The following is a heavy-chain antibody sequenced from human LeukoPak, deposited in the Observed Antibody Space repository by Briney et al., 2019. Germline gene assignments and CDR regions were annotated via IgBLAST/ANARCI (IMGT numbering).Heavy chain of an antibody. J-gene: IGHJ6*02. CDR3: ARAPFSYDFWSGYYGGYYYYGMDV. CDR1: GFTFSSYS. D-gene: IGHD3-3*01. Sequence: GGSLRLSCAASGFTFSSYSMNWVRQAPGKGLEWVSSISSSSYIYYADSVKGRFTISRDNAKNSLYLQMNSLRAEDTAVYYCARAPFSYDFWSGYYGGYYYYGMDVWGQGTTVTVSS. V-gene: IGHV3-21*01. CDR2: ISSSSYI.